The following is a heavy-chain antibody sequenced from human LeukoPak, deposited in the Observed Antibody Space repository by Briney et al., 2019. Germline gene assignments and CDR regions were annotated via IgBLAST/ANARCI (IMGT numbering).Heavy chain of an antibody. J-gene: IGHJ4*02. D-gene: IGHD6-19*01. CDR3: AKDYRGGWSGYLDY. CDR1: GFTFSSYG. V-gene: IGHV3-33*06. Sequence: GGSLRLSCAASGFTFSSYGMYWVRQAPGKGLEWVAVIWHDGSAQFYVDSVKGRFTISRDDSKSTLYLQMNYLRGEDTAVYYCAKDYRGGWSGYLDYWGQGTLVTVSS. CDR2: IWHDGSAQ.